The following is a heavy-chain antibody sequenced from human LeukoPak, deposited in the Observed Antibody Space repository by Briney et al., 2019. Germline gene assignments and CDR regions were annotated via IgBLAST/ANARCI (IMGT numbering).Heavy chain of an antibody. CDR2: IHDSGST. J-gene: IGHJ5*02. CDR1: GDSITSGGDS. Sequence: SETLSLTCAVSGDSITSGGDSWSWIRQTPGKGLEWIAYIHDSGSTYNNPSLKSRLSIPIDTSKNQFSLKLNSVTAADTAVYYCARVVAAAGNNWFDPWGQGTLVTVSS. D-gene: IGHD6-25*01. V-gene: IGHV4-30-4*07. CDR3: ARVVAAAGNNWFDP.